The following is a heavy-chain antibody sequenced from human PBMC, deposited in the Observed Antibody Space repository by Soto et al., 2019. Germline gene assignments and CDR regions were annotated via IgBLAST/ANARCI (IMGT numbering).Heavy chain of an antibody. Sequence: SETLSLTCTVSGGSISSYYWSWIRRPPGKGLEWIGYIYYSGSTNYNPSLKSRVTISVDTSKSQFSLKLSSVTAADSAVYFCARLEGLATISYYFDFWGPGALVTVSS. V-gene: IGHV4-59*08. CDR1: GGSISSYY. CDR3: ARLEGLATISYYFDF. J-gene: IGHJ4*02. D-gene: IGHD3-9*01. CDR2: IYYSGST.